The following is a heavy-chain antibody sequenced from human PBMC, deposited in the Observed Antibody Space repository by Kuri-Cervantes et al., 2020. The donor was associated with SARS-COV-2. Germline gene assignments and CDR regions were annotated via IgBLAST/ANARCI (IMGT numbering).Heavy chain of an antibody. D-gene: IGHD3-10*01. Sequence: GESLKISCAASGFSFSNFAMHWVRQAPGKGLEWVAVVSGGGRDQYYADSVKGRFTISRDNSKNTLYLQMNSLRAEDTAVYYCAREMSGSDYMDVWGKGTTVTVSS. CDR3: AREMSGSDYMDV. CDR2: VSGGGRDQ. CDR1: GFSFSNFA. V-gene: IGHV3-30*01. J-gene: IGHJ6*03.